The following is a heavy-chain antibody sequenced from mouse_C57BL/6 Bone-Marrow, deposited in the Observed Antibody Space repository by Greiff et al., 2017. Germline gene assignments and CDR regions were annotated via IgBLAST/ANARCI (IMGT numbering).Heavy chain of an antibody. CDR1: GYSITSGYY. D-gene: IGHD1-1*01. Sequence: EVQVVESGPGLVKPSQSLSLTCSVTGYSITSGYYWNWIRQFPGNKLEWMGYISYDGSNNYNPSLKNRISITRDTSKNQFFLKLNSVTTEDTATYYCASRLLPWYFDVWGTGTTVTVSS. CDR2: ISYDGSN. V-gene: IGHV3-6*01. J-gene: IGHJ1*03. CDR3: ASRLLPWYFDV.